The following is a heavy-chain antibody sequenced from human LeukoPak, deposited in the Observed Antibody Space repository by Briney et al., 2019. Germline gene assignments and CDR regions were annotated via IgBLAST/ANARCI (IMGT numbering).Heavy chain of an antibody. Sequence: KPSETLSLTCAVYGGSFSGYYWSWIRQPPGKGLGWIGEINHSGSTNYNPSLKSRVTISVDTSKNQFSLKLSSVTAADTAVYYCVGFIVATISGDYFDYWGQGTLVTVSS. D-gene: IGHD5-12*01. CDR2: INHSGST. J-gene: IGHJ4*02. CDR3: VGFIVATISGDYFDY. V-gene: IGHV4-34*01. CDR1: GGSFSGYY.